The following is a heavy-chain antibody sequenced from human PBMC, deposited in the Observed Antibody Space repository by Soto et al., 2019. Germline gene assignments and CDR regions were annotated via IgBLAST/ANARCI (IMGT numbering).Heavy chain of an antibody. CDR3: AGGLGVVTAIQTLDV. CDR1: GYTFTSYY. Sequence: ASVKVSCKASGYTFTSYYMHWVRQAPGQGLEWMGIINPSGGSTSYAQKFQGRVTMTRDTSTSTVYMELSSLRSEDTAVYYCAGGLGVVTAIQTLDVWGQGATVTVSS. J-gene: IGHJ6*02. V-gene: IGHV1-46*01. CDR2: INPSGGST. D-gene: IGHD2-21*02.